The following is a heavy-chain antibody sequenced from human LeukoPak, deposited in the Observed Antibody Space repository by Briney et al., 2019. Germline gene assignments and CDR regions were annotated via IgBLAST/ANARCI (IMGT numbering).Heavy chain of an antibody. CDR2: ISYDGSNK. D-gene: IGHD6-19*01. V-gene: IGHV3-30-3*01. CDR1: GFTFSSYA. CDR3: ARQYSSDWSVRETPPGY. Sequence: EGSLRLSCAASGFTFSSYAMHWVRQAPGKGLEWVAVISYDGSNKYYADSVKGRFTISRDNSKNTLYLQMNSLRAEDTAVYYCARQYSSDWSVRETPPGYWGQGTLVTVSS. J-gene: IGHJ4*02.